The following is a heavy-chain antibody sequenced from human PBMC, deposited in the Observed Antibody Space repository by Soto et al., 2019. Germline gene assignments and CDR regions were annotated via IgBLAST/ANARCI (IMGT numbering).Heavy chain of an antibody. CDR3: ARDRFYSSNYFDY. CDR1: GFTFSSYW. V-gene: IGHV3-7*01. Sequence: EVQLVESGGGLVQPGGSLRLSCVASGFTFSSYWMSWVRQAPGKGLEWVANIKQDGSEKYYVDSVKGRFTISRDNAKISLYLQMNSLRAEDTAVYYCARDRFYSSNYFDYWGQGTLVTVSS. CDR2: IKQDGSEK. D-gene: IGHD6-19*01. J-gene: IGHJ4*02.